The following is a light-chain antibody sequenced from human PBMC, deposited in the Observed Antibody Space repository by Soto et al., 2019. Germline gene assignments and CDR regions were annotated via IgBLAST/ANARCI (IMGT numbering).Light chain of an antibody. V-gene: IGKV1-39*01. J-gene: IGKJ1*01. CDR1: QSLSNH. CDR3: QQSYSSPWT. CDR2: AAS. Sequence: DIQMTQSPASVSSSVEDRVIITCRSSQSLSNHLNWYQQKPGKAPKLLIFAASSLQSGVPSRFSGSRSGPDFTLTISSLQPEDFATYYCQQSYSSPWTFGQGTKVDIK.